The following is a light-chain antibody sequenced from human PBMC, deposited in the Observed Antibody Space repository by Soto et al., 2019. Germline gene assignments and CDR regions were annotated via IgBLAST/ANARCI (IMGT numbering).Light chain of an antibody. J-gene: IGKJ1*01. CDR1: QSISTY. CDR3: QQSFSTLGWT. CDR2: AAS. Sequence: DIHMTQSPSSLSASLLYIVSITCXAGQSISTYLKWYQQKSGKAPKLLISAASSLQSGVPSRFSGSGSGTDFTLTISSLQPEDFATYYCQQSFSTLGWTFGQGTKV. V-gene: IGKV1-39*01.